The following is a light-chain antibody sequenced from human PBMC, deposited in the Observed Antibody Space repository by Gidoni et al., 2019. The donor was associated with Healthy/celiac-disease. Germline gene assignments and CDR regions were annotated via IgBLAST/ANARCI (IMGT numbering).Light chain of an antibody. Sequence: EIVMTQSPATLSVSPGERANLSCRARQSVSSNLAWYQQKPGQAPRLLSYGASTRATGIPARVSGSGSGTEFTLTRSSLQSEDLAVYYYQQYNNWTKTFGQGTKVEIK. CDR1: QSVSSN. J-gene: IGKJ1*01. CDR3: QQYNNWTKT. CDR2: GAS. V-gene: IGKV3-15*01.